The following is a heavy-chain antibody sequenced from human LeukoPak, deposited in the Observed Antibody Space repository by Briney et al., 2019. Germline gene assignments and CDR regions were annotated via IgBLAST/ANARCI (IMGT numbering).Heavy chain of an antibody. D-gene: IGHD3-16*01. Sequence: GGSLRLSCAASGFTFSSYAMHWVRQAPGKGLEWVAVISYDGSNKYYADSVKGRFTISRDNSKNTLYLQMTSLRAEDTAVYYCARDLYEPEDYWGQGTLVTVSS. CDR1: GFTFSSYA. V-gene: IGHV3-30-3*01. CDR2: ISYDGSNK. CDR3: ARDLYEPEDY. J-gene: IGHJ4*02.